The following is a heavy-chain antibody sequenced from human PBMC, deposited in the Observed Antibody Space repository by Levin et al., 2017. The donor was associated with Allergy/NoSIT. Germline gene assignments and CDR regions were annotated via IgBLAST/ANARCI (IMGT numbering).Heavy chain of an antibody. V-gene: IGHV3-23*01. CDR3: AKLVVAGCYPHPPSYF. D-gene: IGHD2-15*01. Sequence: GGSLRLSCVASGFTFSSYAMSWVRQAPGKGLEWVSVISDSSRYTYYADSVKGRFTISRDNSKNTLYLQMNSLRAEDTSVYYCAKLVVAGCYPHPPSYFWGQGTLVAVSS. CDR1: GFTFSSYA. J-gene: IGHJ4*02. CDR2: ISDSSRYT.